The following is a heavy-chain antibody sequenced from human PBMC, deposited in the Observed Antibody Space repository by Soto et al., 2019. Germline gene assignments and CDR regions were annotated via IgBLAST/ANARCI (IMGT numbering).Heavy chain of an antibody. D-gene: IGHD6-13*01. J-gene: IGHJ6*02. V-gene: IGHV4-4*07. Sequence: SETLSLTCSVSGGSISTYYWSWIRQPAGKGLEWIGRIYRSGGTNFSPSLMSRVSMSVDTSKNQFSLKLSSVVAADTAVYYCARGAAAGVDYGMDVWGQGTTVTVSS. CDR3: ARGAAAGVDYGMDV. CDR1: GGSISTYY. CDR2: IYRSGGT.